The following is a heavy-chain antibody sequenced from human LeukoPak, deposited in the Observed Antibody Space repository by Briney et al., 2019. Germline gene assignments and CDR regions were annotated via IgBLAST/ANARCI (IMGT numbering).Heavy chain of an antibody. CDR1: GGSFSGYY. CDR3: ARANPPGSY. V-gene: IGHV4-34*01. J-gene: IGHJ4*02. CDR2: INHSGST. Sequence: SETLSLTCAVYGGSFSGYYWSWIRQPPGKGLEWIGEINHSGSTNYNPSLKSRVTISVDTSKNQFSLKLSSVTAADTAVYYCARANPPGSYWGQGTLVTVSS. D-gene: IGHD3-10*01.